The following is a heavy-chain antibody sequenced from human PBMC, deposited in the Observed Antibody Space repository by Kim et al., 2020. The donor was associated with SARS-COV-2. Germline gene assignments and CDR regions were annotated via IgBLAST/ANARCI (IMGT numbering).Heavy chain of an antibody. V-gene: IGHV4-34*01. Sequence: SETLSLTCAVYGGSFSGYYWSWIRQPPGKGLEWIGEINHSGSTNYNPSLKSRVTISVDTSKNQFSLKLSSVTAADTAVYYCARGLWGDYDILTGYSYYFDYWGQGTLVTVSS. CDR1: GGSFSGYY. J-gene: IGHJ4*02. CDR3: ARGLWGDYDILTGYSYYFDY. CDR2: INHSGST. D-gene: IGHD3-9*01.